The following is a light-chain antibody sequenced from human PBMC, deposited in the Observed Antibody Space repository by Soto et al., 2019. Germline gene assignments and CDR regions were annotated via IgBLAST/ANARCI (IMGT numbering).Light chain of an antibody. J-gene: IGKJ1*01. CDR3: QQYNIYSWT. Sequence: DIQMTQSPSTLSASVGDRVTITCRASESISTWLAWYQQKPGKAPNLLIYKASSLESGVPSRFSGSGSGTEFTLTISSLQPDDFATYYCQQYNIYSWTFGHGTKVEIK. CDR2: KAS. CDR1: ESISTW. V-gene: IGKV1-5*03.